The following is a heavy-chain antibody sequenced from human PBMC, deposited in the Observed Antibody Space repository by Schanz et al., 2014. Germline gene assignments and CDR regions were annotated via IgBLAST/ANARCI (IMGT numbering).Heavy chain of an antibody. D-gene: IGHD5-12*01. CDR2: INSDGSTT. CDR3: ARDGGRDGYNLAFDV. CDR1: GFTFSSYW. V-gene: IGHV3-74*01. J-gene: IGHJ6*02. Sequence: EVQLVESGGGLVQPGGSLRLSCAASGFTFSSYWMHWVRQAPGKGLVWVSRINSDGSTTIYADSVKGRFTISRDNAKNTLYLQMNSLRAEDTAVYFCARDGGRDGYNLAFDVWGQGTAVTVSS.